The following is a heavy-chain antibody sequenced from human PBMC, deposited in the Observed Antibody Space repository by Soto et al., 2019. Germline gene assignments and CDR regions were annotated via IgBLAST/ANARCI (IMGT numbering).Heavy chain of an antibody. CDR1: GYTFTSYD. Sequence: ASVKVSCKASGYTFTSYDINWVRQATGQGLEWMGWMNPNSGNTGYAQKFQGRVTMTRNTSISTAYMELSSLRSEDTAVYYCARGLYDYIWGTYRAFDYWGQGTLVTVSS. CDR2: MNPNSGNT. V-gene: IGHV1-8*01. J-gene: IGHJ4*02. D-gene: IGHD3-16*02. CDR3: ARGLYDYIWGTYRAFDY.